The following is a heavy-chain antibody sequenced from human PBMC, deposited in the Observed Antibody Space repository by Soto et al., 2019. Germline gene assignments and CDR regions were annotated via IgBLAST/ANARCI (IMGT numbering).Heavy chain of an antibody. J-gene: IGHJ4*02. D-gene: IGHD6-6*01. CDR1: SGSFSGFY. V-gene: IGHV4-34*01. CDR2: ISQSGST. CDR3: ARAPKVSGSSQTRPDF. Sequence: SETLSLTCSLYSGSFSGFYWSWIRQPPGKRLEWIGEISQSGSTNYKPSLKSRVSISVDTSKNQFSLNLTSVTAADTAVYYCARAPKVSGSSQTRPDFWGQGALVTVS.